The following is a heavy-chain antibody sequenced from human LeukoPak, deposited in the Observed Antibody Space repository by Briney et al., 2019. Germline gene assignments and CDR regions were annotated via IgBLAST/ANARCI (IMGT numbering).Heavy chain of an antibody. D-gene: IGHD1-7*01. CDR2: IYNSGAT. V-gene: IGHV4-4*07. CDR1: SDSISSNY. Sequence: PPETLSLTCTVSSDSISSNYWSWIRQPAGKGLEWIGRIYNSGATQYNPSLESRVTMSLDTSKNQFSLKLTSVTAADTALYYCARDQALNWNYDVFDLWGQGTLVTVPS. J-gene: IGHJ4*02. CDR3: ARDQALNWNYDVFDL.